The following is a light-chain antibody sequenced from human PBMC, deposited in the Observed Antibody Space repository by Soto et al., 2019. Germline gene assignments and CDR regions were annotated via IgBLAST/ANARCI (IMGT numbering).Light chain of an antibody. V-gene: IGKV1-39*01. CDR3: QQSYSSIT. CDR2: AAS. J-gene: IGKJ5*01. CDR1: QSIGTY. Sequence: IHMTHSPPSLSASFGDIVTISFRASQSIGTYLIWYQQKPGKAPNLLIYAASSLHSGVPSRFSGSGSGTDFTLTISSLQPEDFATYYCQQSYSSITFGQGTRLEIK.